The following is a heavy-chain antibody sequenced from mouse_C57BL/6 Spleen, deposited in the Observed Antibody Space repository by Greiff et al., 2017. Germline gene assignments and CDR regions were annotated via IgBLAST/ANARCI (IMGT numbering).Heavy chain of an antibody. J-gene: IGHJ2*01. CDR2: ISGGGGNT. Sequence: DVMLVESGGGLVKPGGSLKLSCAASGFTFSSYTMSWVRQTPEQRLEWVATISGGGGNTYYPASVKGRFPISRDNAKNTLYLQMSSLRSEDTALYYCARATMVTTNFDDWGQGTTLTVSS. D-gene: IGHD2-2*01. V-gene: IGHV5-9*01. CDR1: GFTFSSYT. CDR3: ARATMVTTNFDD.